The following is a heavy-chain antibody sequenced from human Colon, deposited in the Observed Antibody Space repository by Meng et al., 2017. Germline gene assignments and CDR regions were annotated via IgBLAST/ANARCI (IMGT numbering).Heavy chain of an antibody. V-gene: IGHV4-39*01. D-gene: IGHD6-19*01. CDR1: GGSLSASDDY. J-gene: IGHJ5*02. Sequence: QVQLQESGPGLVKPSETLSLTCTVSGGSLSASDDYWGWIRQPPGKGLEWIGSIHYGGSTFYQPSLRSRVTVSVDTSNNQFSLILSSVTAADTAVYYCARRTTGWILDPWGQGTLVTVSS. CDR3: ARRTTGWILDP. CDR2: IHYGGST.